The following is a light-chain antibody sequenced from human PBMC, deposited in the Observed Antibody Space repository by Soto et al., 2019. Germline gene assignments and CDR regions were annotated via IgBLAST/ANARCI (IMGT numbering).Light chain of an antibody. CDR1: QSISSY. J-gene: IGKJ1*01. Sequence: EIVLTQSPATLSLSPGERATLSCRASQSISSYLAWYQHKPGQAPRLLIYDASNRATDIPARFSGSGSGTDFTLTISSLEPEDFAVYYCQQYASSPQTFGQGTKVEF. CDR2: DAS. CDR3: QQYASSPQT. V-gene: IGKV3-11*01.